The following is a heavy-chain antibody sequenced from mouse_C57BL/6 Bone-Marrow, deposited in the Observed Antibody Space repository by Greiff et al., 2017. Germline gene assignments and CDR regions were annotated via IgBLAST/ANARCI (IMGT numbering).Heavy chain of an antibody. CDR2: IYPGDGDT. D-gene: IGHD1-3*01. CDR1: GYAFSSSW. CDR3: ARWGVGDYFDY. J-gene: IGHJ2*01. V-gene: IGHV1-82*01. Sequence: VQVVESGPELVKPGASVKISCKASGYAFSSSWMNWVKQRPGKGLEWIGRIYPGDGDTNYNGKFKGKATLTADKSSSTAYMQLSSLTSEDSAVYFCARWGVGDYFDYWGQGTTLTVSS.